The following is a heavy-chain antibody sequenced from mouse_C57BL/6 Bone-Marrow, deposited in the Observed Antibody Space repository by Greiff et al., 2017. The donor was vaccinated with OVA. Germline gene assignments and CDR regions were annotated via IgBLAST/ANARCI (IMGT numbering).Heavy chain of an antibody. D-gene: IGHD4-1*01. CDR3: AGINWGGKYAMDY. CDR2: IHPNSGST. V-gene: IGHV1-64*01. Sequence: VQLQQPGAELVKPGASVKLSCKASGYTFTSYWMHWVKQRPGQGLEWIGMIHPNSGSTNYNEKFKSKATLTVDKSSSTAYMQLSSLTSEDSAVYYCAGINWGGKYAMDYWGQGTSVTVSS. CDR1: GYTFTSYW. J-gene: IGHJ4*01.